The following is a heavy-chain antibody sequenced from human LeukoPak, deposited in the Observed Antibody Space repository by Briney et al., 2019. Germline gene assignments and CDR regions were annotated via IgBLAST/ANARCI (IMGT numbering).Heavy chain of an antibody. D-gene: IGHD1-14*01. CDR1: GFTFRNHW. J-gene: IGHJ4*02. V-gene: IGHV3-74*01. CDR2: IKGDGSST. CDR3: TRDAAGLDY. Sequence: GGSLRLPCAASGFTFRNHWMHWVRQAPGKGLVWVSRIKGDGSSTTYADSVKGRFTISRDNAKSTLYLQMNSLRGEDTAVYYCTRDAAGLDYWGQGTLVTVSS.